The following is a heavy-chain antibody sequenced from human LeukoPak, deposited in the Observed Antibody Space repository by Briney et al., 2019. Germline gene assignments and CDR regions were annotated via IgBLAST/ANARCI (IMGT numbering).Heavy chain of an antibody. D-gene: IGHD3-10*01. Sequence: GGSLRLSCTASGFTFSSYAMSWVRQAPGKGLEWVSTISGSDGSTYYADSVMGRFTFSRDNSKNTLYLQMNSLRAEDTAVYYCAKGGGYFGSGSYYNHWGQGTLVTVSS. J-gene: IGHJ4*02. CDR3: AKGGGYFGSGSYYNH. CDR1: GFTFSSYA. V-gene: IGHV3-23*01. CDR2: ISGSDGST.